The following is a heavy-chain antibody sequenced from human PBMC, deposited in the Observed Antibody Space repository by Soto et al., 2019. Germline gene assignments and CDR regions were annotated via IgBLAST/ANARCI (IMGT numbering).Heavy chain of an antibody. D-gene: IGHD5-18*01. Sequence: EVQLLESGGGLVQPGGSLRLSCAASGFTFSSYAMSWVRQAPGKGLEWVSAISGSGGSTYYADSVKGRFTISRDNSKNTLYLQMNSLRVEDTAVYYCAKGGRQLWLEFDYWGQGTLVTVSS. J-gene: IGHJ4*02. CDR2: ISGSGGST. V-gene: IGHV3-23*01. CDR1: GFTFSSYA. CDR3: AKGGRQLWLEFDY.